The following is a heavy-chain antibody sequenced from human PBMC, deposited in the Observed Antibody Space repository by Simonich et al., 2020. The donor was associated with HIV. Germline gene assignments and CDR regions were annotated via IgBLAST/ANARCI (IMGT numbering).Heavy chain of an antibody. D-gene: IGHD3-22*01. Sequence: EVQLLESGGGLVHPVGSLRLSCVASGFTFRNYAMSWVRQGPGNGRERVSSIRSTSSFKYYADSVKGRFIISRDNAKNSLYLQMNSLRAEDTAVYYCTRDTFYYDTSGPFPWGPGTLVTVSS. J-gene: IGHJ5*02. CDR3: TRDTFYYDTSGPFP. V-gene: IGHV3-21*01. CDR1: GFTFRNYA. CDR2: IRSTSSFK.